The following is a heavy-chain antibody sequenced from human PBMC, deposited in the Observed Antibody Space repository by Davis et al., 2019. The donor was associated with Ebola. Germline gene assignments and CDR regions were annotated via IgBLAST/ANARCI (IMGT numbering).Heavy chain of an antibody. CDR1: GFTFSTYA. V-gene: IGHV3-23*01. CDR2: ISGSGVTT. D-gene: IGHD3-3*01. Sequence: GGSLRLSCAASGFTFSTYAMSWVRQAPGKGLEWVSAISGSGVTTYYADSVKGRFTISRDNSKKTLYLQMNSLRAEDTAVYYCAKSGLSFGVVKYHYGMDVWGKGTTVTVSS. J-gene: IGHJ6*04. CDR3: AKSGLSFGVVKYHYGMDV.